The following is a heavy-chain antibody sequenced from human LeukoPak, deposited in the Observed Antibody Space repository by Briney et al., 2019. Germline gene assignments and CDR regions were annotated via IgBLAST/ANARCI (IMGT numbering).Heavy chain of an antibody. CDR2: INPNSGGT. CDR1: GYTFTAYY. D-gene: IGHD6-19*01. J-gene: IGHJ4*02. Sequence: ASVKVSCKASGYTFTAYYIHWVRQAPGQGLEWMGWINPNSGGTNYAQKFQGRVTMTRDTSISTAYMDLSRLKSDDTAVYYCARVVRSGWYYFDYWGQGTLVTVSS. V-gene: IGHV1-2*02. CDR3: ARVVRSGWYYFDY.